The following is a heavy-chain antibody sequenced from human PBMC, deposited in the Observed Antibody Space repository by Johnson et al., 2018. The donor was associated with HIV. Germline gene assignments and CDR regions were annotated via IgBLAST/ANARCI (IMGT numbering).Heavy chain of an antibody. CDR3: ARDPAGHRDDAFDI. CDR2: ISYDGSNK. CDR1: GFTFSSYA. Sequence: QVQLVESGGGVVQPGRSLRLSCAASGFTFSSYAMHWVRQAPGKGLEWVAVISYDGSNKYYAESVKGRFTISRDNSKNTLYLQMNSLRAEDQAVYDCARDPAGHRDDAFDIWGQGTMVTVSS. V-gene: IGHV3-30-3*01. J-gene: IGHJ3*02.